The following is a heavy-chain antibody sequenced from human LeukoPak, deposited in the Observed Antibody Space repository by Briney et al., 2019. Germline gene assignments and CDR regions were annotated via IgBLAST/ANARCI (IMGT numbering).Heavy chain of an antibody. V-gene: IGHV4-4*09. D-gene: IGHD2-2*01. Sequence: KPSETLSLTCTVSGGAIRSFYWSWIRQSPGKGLEWIGYIYSSGSTNYNPSLKNRVTISVDTSKNQFSLKLSSVTAADTAVYYCARVVQGFDDFEIWGQGTMVTVSS. CDR1: GGAIRSFY. J-gene: IGHJ3*02. CDR3: ARVVQGFDDFEI. CDR2: IYSSGST.